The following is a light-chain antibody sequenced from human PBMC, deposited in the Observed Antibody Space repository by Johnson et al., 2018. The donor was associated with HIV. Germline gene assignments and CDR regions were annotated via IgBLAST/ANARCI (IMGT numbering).Light chain of an antibody. V-gene: IGLV1-51*01. J-gene: IGLJ1*01. Sequence: QFVLTQPPSVSVAPGQKVTISCSGSSSNIGNNYVSWYQQLPGTAPKLLIYDNNKRPSGIPDRFSGSKSGTSATLGITGLQTGDEADYYCGTWGGVFGTGTKVTVL. CDR1: SSNIGNNY. CDR3: GTWGGV. CDR2: DNN.